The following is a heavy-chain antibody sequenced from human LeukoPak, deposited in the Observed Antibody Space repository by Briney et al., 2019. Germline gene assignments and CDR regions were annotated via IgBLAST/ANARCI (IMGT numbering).Heavy chain of an antibody. D-gene: IGHD3-10*01. J-gene: IGHJ6*02. V-gene: IGHV4-39*07. CDR3: ARSNGGSGSSTDYYYYGMAV. CDR2: IYYSGST. Sequence: PSETLSLTCTVSGGSISSSSYYWGWIRQPPGKGLEWIGSIYYSGSTYYNPSLKSRVTISVDTSKNQFSLKLSSVTAADTAVYYCARSNGGSGSSTDYYYYGMAVWGQGTTVTVSS. CDR1: GGSISSSSYY.